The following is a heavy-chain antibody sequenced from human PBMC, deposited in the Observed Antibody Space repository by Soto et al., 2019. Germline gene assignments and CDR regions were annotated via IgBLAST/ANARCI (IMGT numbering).Heavy chain of an antibody. CDR2: ISVSGGST. D-gene: IGHD6-13*01. CDR1: GFTFSSYA. CDR3: AKDVDSSSWAFDY. Sequence: EVQLLESGGGLVQPGGSPRLSCAASGFTFSSYAMSWVRQAPGKGLEWVSGISVSGGSTYYADSVKGRFTISRDDSKNTVYLQMNSLRAEDTALYYCAKDVDSSSWAFDYWGQGTLVTVSS. J-gene: IGHJ4*02. V-gene: IGHV3-23*01.